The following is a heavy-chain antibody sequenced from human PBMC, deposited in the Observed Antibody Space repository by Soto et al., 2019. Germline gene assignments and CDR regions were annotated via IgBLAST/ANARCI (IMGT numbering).Heavy chain of an antibody. CDR2: IYWNDDK. D-gene: IGHD3-22*01. CDR3: ASLLCYYDSSGYSVPFDY. Sequence: SGPTLVNPTQTLTLTCTFSGFSLSTSGVGVGWIRQPPGKALEWLALIYWNDDKRYSPSLKSRLTITKDTSKNQVVLTMTNMDPVDTATYYCASLLCYYDSSGYSVPFDYWAQRTLVTVSS. V-gene: IGHV2-5*01. CDR1: GFSLSTSGVG. J-gene: IGHJ4*02.